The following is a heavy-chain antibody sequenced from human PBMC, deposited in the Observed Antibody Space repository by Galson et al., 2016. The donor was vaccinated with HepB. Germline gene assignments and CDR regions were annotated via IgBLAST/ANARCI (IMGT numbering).Heavy chain of an antibody. CDR3: AIDITYYSGSGRTNAFDI. CDR2: IIPIFGTA. J-gene: IGHJ3*02. CDR1: GNTFMSFD. D-gene: IGHD3-10*01. Sequence: SVKVSCKASGNTFMSFDISWVRQAPGQGLEWMGGIIPIFGTAKYAQKFQVRVTITADESTSTAYMELSSLRSEDTAVYFCAIDITYYSGSGRTNAFDIWGQGTMVTVSS. V-gene: IGHV1-69*13.